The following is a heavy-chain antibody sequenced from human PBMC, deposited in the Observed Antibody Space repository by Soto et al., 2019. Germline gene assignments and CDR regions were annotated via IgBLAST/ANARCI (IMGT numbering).Heavy chain of an antibody. CDR3: ARPYYYGSGTYGFDI. D-gene: IGHD3-10*01. CDR1: GGSISSYY. J-gene: IGHJ3*02. V-gene: IGHV4-59*01. CDR2: IYDSGSP. Sequence: SETLSLTCTVSGGSISSYYWSWIRQPPGKGLEWIGYIYDSGSPNYNPSIKSRVTVSLDTSKNQFSLKLSSVTAADTAVYYCARPYYYGSGTYGFDIWGQGTMVT.